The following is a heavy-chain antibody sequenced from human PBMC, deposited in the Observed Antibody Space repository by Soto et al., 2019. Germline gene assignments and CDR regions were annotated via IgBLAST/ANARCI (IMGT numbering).Heavy chain of an antibody. CDR1: GFTFSSYC. Sequence: GGSLRLSSAASGFTFSSYCVHWVRQAPGKGLEWVAVISYDGSNKYYADSVKGRFTISRDNSKNTLYLQMNSLRAEDTAVYYCAKDTYLWFGELLSQTDYWGQGTLVTVSS. CDR2: ISYDGSNK. D-gene: IGHD3-10*01. J-gene: IGHJ4*02. V-gene: IGHV3-30*18. CDR3: AKDTYLWFGELLSQTDY.